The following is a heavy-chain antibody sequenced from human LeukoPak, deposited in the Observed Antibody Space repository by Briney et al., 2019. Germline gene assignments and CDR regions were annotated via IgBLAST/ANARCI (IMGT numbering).Heavy chain of an antibody. V-gene: IGHV4-38-2*01. CDR2: MSHNRGT. Sequence: PSETLSLTCAVSGYSISSGYYWGWIRQPPGKGLEWIGSMSHNRGTYYNPSLKSRVTISMDTSKNQFSLRLSSVTAADTAVYYCASYYASGVSAYNYYAMDVWGKGTTVTVSS. CDR3: ASYYASGVSAYNYYAMDV. CDR1: GYSISSGYY. D-gene: IGHD3-10*01. J-gene: IGHJ6*04.